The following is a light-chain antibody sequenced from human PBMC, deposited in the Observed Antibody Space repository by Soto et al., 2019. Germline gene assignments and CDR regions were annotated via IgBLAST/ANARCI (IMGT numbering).Light chain of an antibody. CDR2: AAS. CDR3: QRYHSALLT. CDR1: QDISNY. V-gene: IGKV1-27*01. Sequence: DIQMTQSPSSLSASVGDRVTMTCWASQDISNYVAWYQQKPGEVPKLLIYAASTLQSGVPARFSGGGFGTDFTLTISSLRPEDVATYYCQRYHSALLTFGPGTKVDLK. J-gene: IGKJ3*01.